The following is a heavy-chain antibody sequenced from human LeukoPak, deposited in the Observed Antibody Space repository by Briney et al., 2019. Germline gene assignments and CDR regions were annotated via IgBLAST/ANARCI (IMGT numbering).Heavy chain of an antibody. J-gene: IGHJ4*02. CDR2: IYSGGST. CDR3: ARASYSYGFSHLDY. V-gene: IGHV3-66*01. Sequence: GGSLRLSCAASGFTVSSNYTSWVRQAPGKGLEWVSVIYSGGSTYYADSVKGRFTISRDNSKNTLYLQMNSLRAEDTAVYYCARASYSYGFSHLDYWGQGTLVTVSS. CDR1: GFTVSSNY. D-gene: IGHD5-18*01.